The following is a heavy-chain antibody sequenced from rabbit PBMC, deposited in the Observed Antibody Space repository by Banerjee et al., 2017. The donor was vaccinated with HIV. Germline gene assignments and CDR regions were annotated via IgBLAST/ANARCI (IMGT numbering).Heavy chain of an antibody. V-gene: IGHV1S40*01. J-gene: IGHJ4*01. CDR3: ARDLAGAIGWNFNL. CDR1: GFSFSNKYV. CDR2: INTISGDT. Sequence: QSLEESGGDLVKPGASLTLTCKASGFSFSNKYVMCWVRQAPGKGLEWIACINTISGDTVYATWAKGRFTISKASWTTVTLQMTSLTAADTASYFCARDLAGAIGWNFNLWGQGTLVTVS. D-gene: IGHD4-1*01.